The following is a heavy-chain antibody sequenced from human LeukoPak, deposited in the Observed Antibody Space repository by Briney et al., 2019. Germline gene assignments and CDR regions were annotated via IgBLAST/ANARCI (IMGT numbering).Heavy chain of an antibody. D-gene: IGHD2-15*01. CDR3: ARVLAATRIYYFDY. J-gene: IGHJ4*02. Sequence: ASVKVSCKASGFTFTTYGISWVRQAPGQGLEWMGWINAYNGNTKYAQKFRGRVTMTTDTSTSTAYMELRSLRSDDTAVYHCARVLAATRIYYFDYWGQGTLVTVSS. CDR1: GFTFTTYG. CDR2: INAYNGNT. V-gene: IGHV1-18*01.